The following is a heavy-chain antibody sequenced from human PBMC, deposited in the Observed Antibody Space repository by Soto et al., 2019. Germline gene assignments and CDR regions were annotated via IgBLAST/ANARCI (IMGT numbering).Heavy chain of an antibody. D-gene: IGHD4-17*01. CDR2: ISYDGSNK. CDR3: ARDSSSTVFDY. V-gene: IGHV3-30-3*01. J-gene: IGHJ4*02. Sequence: GGSLRLSCAASGFTFSSYAMHWVRQAPGKGLEWVAVISYDGSNKYYADSVKGRFTISRDNSKNTLYLQMNSLRAEDTAVYYCARDSSSTVFDYWGQGTLVTVS. CDR1: GFTFSSYA.